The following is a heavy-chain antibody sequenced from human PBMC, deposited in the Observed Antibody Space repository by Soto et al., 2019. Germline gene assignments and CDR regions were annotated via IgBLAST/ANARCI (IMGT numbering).Heavy chain of an antibody. CDR1: GDSISTYY. D-gene: IGHD7-27*01. CDR3: ARPGRDWGSLDY. Sequence: QVQLQESGPGLVKPSETLSLTCTVSGDSISTYYWTWIRQSPGKGLEWIAFIYYGESTNYNPSLKSRVTISVDTSKNQFSLKLNSVTAADTAVYYCARPGRDWGSLDYWGQGTLVTVSS. CDR2: IYYGEST. V-gene: IGHV4-59*08. J-gene: IGHJ4*02.